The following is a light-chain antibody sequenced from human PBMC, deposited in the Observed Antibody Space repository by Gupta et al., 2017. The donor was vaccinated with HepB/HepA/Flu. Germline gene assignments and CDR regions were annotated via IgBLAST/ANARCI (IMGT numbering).Light chain of an antibody. CDR1: ESVRSRY. CDR3: QRYGSSPLT. J-gene: IGKJ4*01. Sequence: EIVSTQSPATLSLSPGERATLSCGASESVRSRYLAWYQQKPGLAPRLLMYDASKRATGIPDRFSGSGSGTVFPITISRLAPEDFAVYYCQRYGSSPLTFGGGTKVEIK. V-gene: IGKV3D-20*01. CDR2: DAS.